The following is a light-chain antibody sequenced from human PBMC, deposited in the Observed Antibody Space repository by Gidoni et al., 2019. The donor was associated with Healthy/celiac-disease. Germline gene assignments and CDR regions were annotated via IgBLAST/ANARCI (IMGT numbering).Light chain of an antibody. J-gene: IGKJ2*01. V-gene: IGKV3-15*01. Sequence: EIVMTQSPATLSVSPGARATLSCRPSQSVSSNLAWYQQKPGQAPRLLIYGASTRATGIPARFSGSGSGTEFTLTISSLQSVDFAVYYCQQYNNWPPYTFGQGTKLEIK. CDR2: GAS. CDR1: QSVSSN. CDR3: QQYNNWPPYT.